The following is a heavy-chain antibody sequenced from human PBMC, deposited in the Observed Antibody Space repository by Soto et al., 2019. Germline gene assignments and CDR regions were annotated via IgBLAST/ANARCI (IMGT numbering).Heavy chain of an antibody. CDR2: IAETGSNT. J-gene: IGHJ4*02. CDR3: AKPVYGSGSPDY. Sequence: PGGSLRLSCATSGLNFNGYTMSWVRQAPGQGLEWVSGIAETGSNTYYADSVKGRFTISRDNSENTLYLQMNNLRAEDTAIYYCAKPVYGSGSPDYWGQGTLVTVSS. D-gene: IGHD3-10*01. V-gene: IGHV3-23*01. CDR1: GLNFNGYT.